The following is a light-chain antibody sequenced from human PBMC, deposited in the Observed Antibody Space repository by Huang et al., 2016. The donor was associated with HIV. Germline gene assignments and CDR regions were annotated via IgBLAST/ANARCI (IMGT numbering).Light chain of an antibody. CDR1: QSVLYSSNNKNY. CDR2: WAS. Sequence: DIVMTQSPDSLAVSLGERATINCRSSQSVLYSSNNKNYLAWYQQKSGQPPKLLIYWASTRESGVPDRFSGSGSVTDFTLTISSLQAEDVAVYYCQQYYSTPTFGPGTKVDIK. CDR3: QQYYSTPT. J-gene: IGKJ3*01. V-gene: IGKV4-1*01.